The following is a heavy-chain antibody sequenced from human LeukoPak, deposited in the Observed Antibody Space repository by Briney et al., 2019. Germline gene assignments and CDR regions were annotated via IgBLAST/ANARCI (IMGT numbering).Heavy chain of an antibody. CDR1: GFTFSSYA. CDR3: LAGTERIDY. Sequence: SGGSLRLYCADSGFTFSSYAMSWVRQAPGKGLEWVSAISGSGGSTYYADSVKGRFTISRDNSKNTLYLQMNSLRAEDTAVYYCLAGTERIDYWGQGTLVTVSS. D-gene: IGHD6-19*01. CDR2: ISGSGGST. J-gene: IGHJ4*02. V-gene: IGHV3-23*01.